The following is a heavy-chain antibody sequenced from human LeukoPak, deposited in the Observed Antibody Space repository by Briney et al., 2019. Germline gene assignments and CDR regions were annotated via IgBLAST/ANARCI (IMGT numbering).Heavy chain of an antibody. CDR3: ARDRIYSFDY. V-gene: IGHV3-48*02. D-gene: IGHD2/OR15-2a*01. J-gene: IGHJ4*02. Sequence: PGGSLRLSCAASGFTFSDYTMNWVRQAPGKGLEWLSYISTGGRAVYYADSVKGRFTISRGNAKNSLYLQMNSLRDEDTAVYYCARDRIYSFDYWGQGTLVTVSS. CDR1: GFTFSDYT. CDR2: ISTGGRAV.